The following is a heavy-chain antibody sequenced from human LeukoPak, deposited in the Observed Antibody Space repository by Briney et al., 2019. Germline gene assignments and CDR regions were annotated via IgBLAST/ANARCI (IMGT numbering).Heavy chain of an antibody. Sequence: GGSLRLSCAASGFTFSGHGMRWVRQAPPQGLEWEANINQGGSDKYYVDSVKGRFTISRDNANSLLYLQMNSLGGEDTAVYYCTRDRSRAEDDWGRGTLVTVSS. CDR1: GFTFSGHG. CDR2: INQGGSDK. J-gene: IGHJ4*02. CDR3: TRDRSRAEDD. D-gene: IGHD1-14*01. V-gene: IGHV3-7*01.